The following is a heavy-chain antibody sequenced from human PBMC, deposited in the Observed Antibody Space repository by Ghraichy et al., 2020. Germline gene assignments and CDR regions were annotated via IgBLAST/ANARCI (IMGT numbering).Heavy chain of an antibody. J-gene: IGHJ4*02. V-gene: IGHV4-34*01. CDR3: ARANRSSWYYFDY. CDR1: GGSFSGYY. CDR2: INHSGST. D-gene: IGHD6-13*01. Sequence: SETLSLTCAVYGGSFSGYYWSWIRQPPGKGLEWIGEINHSGSTNYNPSLKSRVTISVDTSKNQFSLKLSSVTAADTAVYYCARANRSSWYYFDYWGQGTLVTVSS.